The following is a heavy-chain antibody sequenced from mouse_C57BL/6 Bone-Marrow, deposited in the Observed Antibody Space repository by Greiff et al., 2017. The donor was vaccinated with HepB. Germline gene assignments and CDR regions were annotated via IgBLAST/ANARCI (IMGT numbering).Heavy chain of an antibody. J-gene: IGHJ4*01. CDR3: AREWLLSY. CDR2: IYPGDGDT. D-gene: IGHD2-3*01. CDR1: GYAFSSYW. V-gene: IGHV1-80*01. Sequence: VQRVESGAELVKPGASVKISCKASGYAFSSYWMNWVKQRPGRGLEWIGQIYPGDGDTNYNGKFKGKATLTADKSSSTAYMQLSSLTSEDSAVYFCAREWLLSYWGQGTSVTVSS.